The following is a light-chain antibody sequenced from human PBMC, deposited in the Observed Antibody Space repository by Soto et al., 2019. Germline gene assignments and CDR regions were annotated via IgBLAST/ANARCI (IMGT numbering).Light chain of an antibody. J-gene: IGKJ2*01. CDR2: GAS. CDR1: QSVSSN. Sequence: EIVMTQSPATLSVSPGERATLSCRASQSVSSNLAWYQQKPGQAPRLLIYGASTRATGIPARFSGSGSGTEFTITISSLQSEDFAVYSCQQYNNWPAFGQGTKLEIK. CDR3: QQYNNWPA. V-gene: IGKV3-15*01.